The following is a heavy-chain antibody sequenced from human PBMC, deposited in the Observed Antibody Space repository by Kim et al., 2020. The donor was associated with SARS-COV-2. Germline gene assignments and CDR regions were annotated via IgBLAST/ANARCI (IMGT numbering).Heavy chain of an antibody. CDR2: ISPGSGDT. J-gene: IGHJ4*02. V-gene: IGHV1-3*01. Sequence: ASVKVSCKASGYTFTNYLIHWVRQVPGQRPEWMGWISPGSGDTKYSPRFQGRLTITRDTTSTTAYMELSSLKSDDTAVYFCARARMFDCWGQATLVTVSS. CDR1: GYTFTNYL. CDR3: ARARMFDC.